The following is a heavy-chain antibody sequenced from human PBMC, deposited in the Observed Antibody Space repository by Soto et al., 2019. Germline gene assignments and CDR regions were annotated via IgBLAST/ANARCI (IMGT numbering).Heavy chain of an antibody. CDR1: GGSINSGGYY. CDR3: AKDGCGANCFQQDILAAFDI. V-gene: IGHV4-30-4*01. D-gene: IGHD2-21*02. CDR2: ISYSGNT. J-gene: IGHJ3*02. Sequence: QVQLQESGPGLVKPSQTLSLTCTVSGGSINSGGYYWSWIRQPPGQVLEWIGYISYSGNTYYNPSLKSRLTISLDTSRNQFSLKLSSVTATDTAVYYCAKDGCGANCFQQDILAAFDIWGQGTMVTVSS.